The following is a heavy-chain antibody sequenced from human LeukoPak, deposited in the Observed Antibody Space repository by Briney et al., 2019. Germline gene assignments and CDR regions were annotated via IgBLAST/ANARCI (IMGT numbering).Heavy chain of an antibody. D-gene: IGHD2-15*01. CDR3: ARLLPLQGGDV. V-gene: IGHV4-34*01. CDR1: GGSFTNYY. J-gene: IGHJ6*02. CDR2: INHSGGT. Sequence: SETLSLTCAVYGGSFTNYYWSWIRQPPGKGLEWIGEINHSGGTNYNPSLRSRVTISLDTSNNHFPLKLSSVTAADTAVYYCARLLPLQGGDVWGQGTTVTVSS.